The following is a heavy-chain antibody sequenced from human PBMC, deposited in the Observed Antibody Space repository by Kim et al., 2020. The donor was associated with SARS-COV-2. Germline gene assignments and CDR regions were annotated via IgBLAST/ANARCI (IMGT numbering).Heavy chain of an antibody. V-gene: IGHV3-23*01. CDR1: GFTFSSYA. Sequence: GGSLRLSCAASGFTFSSYAMSWVRQAPGKGLEWVSAISGSGGSTYYADSVKGRFTISRDNSKNTLYLQMNSLRAEDTAVYYCAKGGYCSGGSCYGANWFDPWGQGTLVTVSS. D-gene: IGHD2-15*01. J-gene: IGHJ5*02. CDR2: ISGSGGST. CDR3: AKGGYCSGGSCYGANWFDP.